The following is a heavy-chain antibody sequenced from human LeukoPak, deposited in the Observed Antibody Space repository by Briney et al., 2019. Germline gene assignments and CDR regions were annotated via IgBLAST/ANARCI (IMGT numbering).Heavy chain of an antibody. CDR1: GFKFEDYA. Sequence: GGSLRLSCAAPGFKFEDYAMHWVRHVPGKGLEWVSGITWNSGRIVYADSVKGRFTISRDNAKKSLQLQMDSLRAEDTALYYCAKDNEGAGTYYPRYGMDLWGQGTTVIVYS. CDR3: AKDNEGAGTYYPRYGMDL. J-gene: IGHJ6*02. CDR2: ITWNSGRI. D-gene: IGHD3-10*01. V-gene: IGHV3-9*01.